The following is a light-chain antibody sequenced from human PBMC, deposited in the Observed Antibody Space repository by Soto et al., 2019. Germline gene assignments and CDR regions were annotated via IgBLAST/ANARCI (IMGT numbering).Light chain of an antibody. J-gene: IGKJ4*01. Sequence: DIQMTQSPSSVSASVGDRVTITCRASQDISSWVAWYQQKPGKVPKLLISAASSLQSGVPRRFSGSGSGTDFTLVISSLQAEDFATYFCQQGDSFPFTFGGGTKVDTK. CDR2: AAS. CDR1: QDISSW. V-gene: IGKV1-12*01. CDR3: QQGDSFPFT.